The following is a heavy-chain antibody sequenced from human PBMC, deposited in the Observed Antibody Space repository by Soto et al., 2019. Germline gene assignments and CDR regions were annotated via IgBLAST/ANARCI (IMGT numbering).Heavy chain of an antibody. CDR1: GGSISSSSYY. CDR2: IYYSGST. D-gene: IGHD3-22*01. J-gene: IGHJ4*02. V-gene: IGHV4-39*01. CDR3: ARHVPTVEYYYDSSGYYLDY. Sequence: SETLSLTCTVSGGSISSSSYYWGWIRQPPGKGLEWIGSIYYSGSTYYNPSLKSRVTISVDTSKNQFSLKLSSVTAADTAVYYCARHVPTVEYYYDSSGYYLDYWGQGTLVTVS.